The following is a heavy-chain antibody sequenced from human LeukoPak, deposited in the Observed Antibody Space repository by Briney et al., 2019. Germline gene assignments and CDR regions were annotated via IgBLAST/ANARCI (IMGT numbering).Heavy chain of an antibody. Sequence: ASVTVSCKASGYTFTSYDIIWVRQATGQGLEWMGWMNPNTGYTGYAHQFQGRITMTRNTAISTAYMDLSSLNSQDTAVYYCARSSAWAHFDNWGQGTLVSVSS. J-gene: IGHJ4*02. CDR1: GYTFTSYD. V-gene: IGHV1-8*01. D-gene: IGHD2-15*01. CDR2: MNPNTGYT. CDR3: ARSSAWAHFDN.